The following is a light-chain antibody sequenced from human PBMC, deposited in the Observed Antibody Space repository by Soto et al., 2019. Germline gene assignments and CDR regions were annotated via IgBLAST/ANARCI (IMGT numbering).Light chain of an antibody. CDR2: DAS. CDR3: QQSYSTPPWT. Sequence: EIVLTQSPDTLSLSPGESATLSCRASQSVSRYLAWYQQKPGQTPRLLIYDASNRAAGIPARFSGSGSGTDFTLTISSLQPEDFATYYCQQSYSTPPWTFGQGTKVDIK. CDR1: QSVSRY. V-gene: IGKV3-11*01. J-gene: IGKJ1*01.